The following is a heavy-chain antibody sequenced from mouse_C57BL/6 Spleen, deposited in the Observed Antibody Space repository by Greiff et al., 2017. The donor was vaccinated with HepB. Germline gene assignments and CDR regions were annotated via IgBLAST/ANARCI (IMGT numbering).Heavy chain of an antibody. CDR3: ARDWGRHAMDY. J-gene: IGHJ4*01. CDR2: IDPSDSET. CDR1: GYTFTSYW. D-gene: IGHD4-1*01. V-gene: IGHV1-52*01. Sequence: QVQLKQPGAELVRPGSSVKLSCKASGYTFTSYWMHWVKQRPIQGLEWIGNIDPSDSETHYNQKFKDKATLTVDKSSSTAYMQLSSLTSEDSAVYYCARDWGRHAMDYWGQGTSVTVSS.